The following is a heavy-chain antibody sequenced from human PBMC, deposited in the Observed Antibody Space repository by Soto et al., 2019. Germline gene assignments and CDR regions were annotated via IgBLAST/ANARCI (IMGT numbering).Heavy chain of an antibody. V-gene: IGHV5-51*01. D-gene: IGHD5-12*01. Sequence: GESLKISCKGSGYSFTSYWIGWVRQMPGKGLEWMGIIYPGDSDTRYSPSFQGQVTISADKSISTAYLQWSSLKASDTAMYYCARHWCFSCSTMRNHPCGIDFWCPGTLVTV. J-gene: IGHJ6*02. CDR2: IYPGDSDT. CDR3: ARHWCFSCSTMRNHPCGIDF. CDR1: GYSFTSYW.